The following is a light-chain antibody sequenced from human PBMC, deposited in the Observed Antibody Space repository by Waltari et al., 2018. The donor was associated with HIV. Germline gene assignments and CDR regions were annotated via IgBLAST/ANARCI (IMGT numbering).Light chain of an antibody. Sequence: QSALTQPASVSGSPGQSITISCSGTSSDIGAYNYVSWYQKYPGKAPKLMIYGVSYRPSGVSSRFSASKSGNMASLTISGLQAEDEAHYYCSSYTRGTTPVVFGGGTKLTVL. CDR1: SSDIGAYNY. V-gene: IGLV2-14*01. CDR3: SSYTRGTTPVV. J-gene: IGLJ2*01. CDR2: GVS.